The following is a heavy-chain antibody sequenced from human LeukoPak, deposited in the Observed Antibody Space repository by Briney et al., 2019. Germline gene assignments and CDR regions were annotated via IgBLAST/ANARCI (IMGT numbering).Heavy chain of an antibody. CDR1: GFTFSSYA. V-gene: IGHV3-23*01. D-gene: IGHD3-3*01. J-gene: IGHJ3*01. Sequence: GGSLRLSCAASGFTFSSYAMSWVRRAPGKGPEWVSGISGSGGSTYYADSVKGRFTISRDNSKNTLYLQMNSLRADDTAVYYCATNYDDSREAFDVWGQGTVVTVSS. CDR2: ISGSGGST. CDR3: ATNYDDSREAFDV.